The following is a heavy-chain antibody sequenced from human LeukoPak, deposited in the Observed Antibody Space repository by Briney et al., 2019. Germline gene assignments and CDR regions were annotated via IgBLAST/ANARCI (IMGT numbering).Heavy chain of an antibody. D-gene: IGHD3-22*01. J-gene: IGHJ2*01. V-gene: IGHV4-39*01. Sequence: PSETLSLTCTVSGGSISSSSYYWGWIRQPPGKGLEWIGSIYYSGSTYYNPSLKSRVTISVDTSKNQFSLKLRSVTAADTAVYYCARVFYDSSAYYDRWLDLWGRGTLVTVSS. CDR1: GGSISSSSYY. CDR2: IYYSGST. CDR3: ARVFYDSSAYYDRWLDL.